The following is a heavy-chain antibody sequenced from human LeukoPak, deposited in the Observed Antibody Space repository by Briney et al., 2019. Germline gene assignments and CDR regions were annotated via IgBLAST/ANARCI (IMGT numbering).Heavy chain of an antibody. CDR3: AKGVLCSGGSCSLYYFDY. CDR1: GFIFTDYW. CDR2: IRGDGRAT. Sequence: PGGSLRLSCAASGFIFTDYWMHWVRQAPGKELVWVARIRGDGRATTYADSVKGRFTISRDNSKNTLYLQMNSLRAEDTALYYCAKGVLCSGGSCSLYYFDYWGQGTLVTVSS. D-gene: IGHD2-15*01. J-gene: IGHJ4*02. V-gene: IGHV3-74*01.